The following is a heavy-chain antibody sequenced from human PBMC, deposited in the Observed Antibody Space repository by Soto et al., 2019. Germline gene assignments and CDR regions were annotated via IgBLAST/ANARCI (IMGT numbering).Heavy chain of an antibody. J-gene: IGHJ4*02. Sequence: PGGSLRLSCAASEFTFSNYAMSWVRQAPGKGLEWVSSISDNGGSTYYADSVKGRFTISRDNSKNTLYLQMNSLRAEDTAVYYCAKGDSSNYFMDYWGQGTLVTVSS. CDR1: EFTFSNYA. CDR3: AKGDSSNYFMDY. D-gene: IGHD4-4*01. CDR2: ISDNGGST. V-gene: IGHV3-23*01.